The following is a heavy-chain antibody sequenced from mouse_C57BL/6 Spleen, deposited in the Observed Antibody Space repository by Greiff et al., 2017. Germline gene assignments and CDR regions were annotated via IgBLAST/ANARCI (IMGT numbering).Heavy chain of an antibody. CDR3: ANGNLGY. CDR1: GYAFSSSW. Sequence: VQLQQSGPELVKPGASVKISCKASGYAFSSSWMNWVKQRPGKGLEWIGRIYPGDGDTNYNGKFKGKATLTAAKSSSTAYMQLSSLTSEDSAVYFCANGNLGYWGQGTTLTVSS. D-gene: IGHD2-1*01. J-gene: IGHJ2*01. CDR2: IYPGDGDT. V-gene: IGHV1-82*01.